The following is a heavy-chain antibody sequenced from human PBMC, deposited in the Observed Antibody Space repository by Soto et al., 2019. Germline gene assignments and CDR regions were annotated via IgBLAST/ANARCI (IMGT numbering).Heavy chain of an antibody. CDR2: INPSGGST. CDR1: GYTFTSYY. V-gene: IGHV1-46*03. Sequence: QVQLVQSGAEVKKPGASVKVSCKASGYTFTSYYMHWVRQAPGQGLEWMGIINPSGGSTSYAQKFPGSGTMTTDTSTSTGYRELRSMKSEDTAVYYCARKSGSRTYRFDYWGKGTLVTVSS. CDR3: ARKSGSRTYRFDY. D-gene: IGHD3-10*01. J-gene: IGHJ4*02.